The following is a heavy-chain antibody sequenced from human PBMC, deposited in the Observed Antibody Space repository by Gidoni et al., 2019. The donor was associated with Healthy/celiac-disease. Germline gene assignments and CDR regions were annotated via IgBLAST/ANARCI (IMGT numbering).Heavy chain of an antibody. CDR1: GGSIGSGGYS. Sequence: QLQLQESGSGLVKPSQTLSLTCAVSGGSIGSGGYSWSGIRQPPGKGLEWIGYIYHSGSTYYNPSLTSRVTISVARSKNQFSLKLSSVTAADTAVYYCARAVGYDSSGYYYGYFDYWGQGTLVTVSS. D-gene: IGHD3-22*01. V-gene: IGHV4-30-2*01. J-gene: IGHJ4*02. CDR3: ARAVGYDSSGYYYGYFDY. CDR2: IYHSGST.